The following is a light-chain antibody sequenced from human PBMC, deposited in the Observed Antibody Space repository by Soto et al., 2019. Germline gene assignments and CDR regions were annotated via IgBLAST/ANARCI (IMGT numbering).Light chain of an antibody. CDR3: SSYTSSSTWV. Sequence: QSALTQPASVSGSPGQSITISCTGTSSDVGGYNYVSWYQQHPGKAPQLMIYEVSNRPSGVSNRFSGSKSGNTTSLTISGRQAEDEADYYCSSYTSSSTWVFSGGTQLTVL. CDR2: EVS. J-gene: IGLJ3*02. V-gene: IGLV2-14*01. CDR1: SSDVGGYNY.